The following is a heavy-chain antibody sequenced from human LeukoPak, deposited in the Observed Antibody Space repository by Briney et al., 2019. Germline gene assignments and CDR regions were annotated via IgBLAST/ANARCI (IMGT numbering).Heavy chain of an antibody. J-gene: IGHJ4*02. V-gene: IGHV4-34*01. D-gene: IGHD4-17*01. CDR1: GGSFSGYY. CDR3: AREYGDYDGAFDY. Sequence: SETLSLTCAVYGGSFSGYYWSWIRQPPGKGLEWIGEINHSGSTNYNPSLKSRVTISVDTSKNQFSLKLSSVTAADTAVYYCAREYGDYDGAFDYWGQGTLVTVSS. CDR2: INHSGST.